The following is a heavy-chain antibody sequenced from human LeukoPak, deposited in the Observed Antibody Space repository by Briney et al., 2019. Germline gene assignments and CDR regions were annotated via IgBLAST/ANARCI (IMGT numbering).Heavy chain of an antibody. CDR3: AREGMATYSFDY. CDR1: GGSISSYY. D-gene: IGHD5-24*01. V-gene: IGHV4-59*01. Sequence: SETLSLTCTVSGGSISSYYWSWIRQPPGRGLEWIGYIYYSGHTTYNPSLKSRVTISVDTSKNQFSLKLNSVTAADTAVYYCAREGMATYSFDYWGQGTLVTVSS. CDR2: IYYSGHT. J-gene: IGHJ4*02.